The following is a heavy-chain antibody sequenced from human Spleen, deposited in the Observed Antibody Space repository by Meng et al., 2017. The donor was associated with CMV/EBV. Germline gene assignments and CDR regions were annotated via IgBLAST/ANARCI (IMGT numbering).Heavy chain of an antibody. Sequence: GESLKISCAASGFSFSAYAMSWVRQAPGKGLEWVSVIYSRGRNTDYADSVKGRFTISRDNSKNTLYLQMNSLRAEDTAVYYCAKGSGGYYYYGMDVWGQGTTVTVSS. CDR1: GFSFSAYA. J-gene: IGHJ6*02. V-gene: IGHV3-23*03. CDR3: AKGSGGYYYYGMDV. CDR2: IYSRGRNT.